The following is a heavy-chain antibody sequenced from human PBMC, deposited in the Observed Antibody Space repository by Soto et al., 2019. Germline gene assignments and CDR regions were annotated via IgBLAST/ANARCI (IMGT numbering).Heavy chain of an antibody. Sequence: PSETLSLTCAVYGGSFNDYFWSWIRQTPGKGLEWIGEINLGGITKLKPSLRSRVTISLDTSKKQFSLRLRSVTAADTAVYFCARSVAVPGAHIDYWGQGTQVTVSS. CDR1: GGSFNDYF. D-gene: IGHD6-19*01. CDR3: ARSVAVPGAHIDY. CDR2: INLGGIT. J-gene: IGHJ4*02. V-gene: IGHV4-34*01.